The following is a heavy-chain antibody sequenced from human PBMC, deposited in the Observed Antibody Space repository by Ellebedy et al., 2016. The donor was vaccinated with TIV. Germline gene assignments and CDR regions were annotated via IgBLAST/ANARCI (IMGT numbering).Heavy chain of an antibody. V-gene: IGHV1-3*01. D-gene: IGHD6-13*01. Sequence: AASVKVSCKASGYTFTKFGIHWVRQAPGQRLEWMGCINAANGDTQYSQKFQGRVTINRDTSANIAYMELSRLTSEDTAVYFCVSGQVAGGGVIPHWGQGTLVTVSS. CDR1: GYTFTKFG. CDR3: VSGQVAGGGVIPH. CDR2: INAANGDT. J-gene: IGHJ4*02.